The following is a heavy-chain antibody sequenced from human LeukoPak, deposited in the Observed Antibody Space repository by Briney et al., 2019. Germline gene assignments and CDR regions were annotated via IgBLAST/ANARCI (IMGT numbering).Heavy chain of an antibody. Sequence: SETLSLTCTVSGGSISSSSYYWDWIRQPPGKGLEWIGSIYYSGSTYYNPSLKSRVTISVDTSKNQFSLKLSSVTAADTAVYYCARDPTATYYDFWSGYYYGDNWFDPWGQGTLVTVSS. V-gene: IGHV4-39*07. D-gene: IGHD3-3*01. CDR1: GGSISSSSYY. CDR3: ARDPTATYYDFWSGYYYGDNWFDP. J-gene: IGHJ5*02. CDR2: IYYSGST.